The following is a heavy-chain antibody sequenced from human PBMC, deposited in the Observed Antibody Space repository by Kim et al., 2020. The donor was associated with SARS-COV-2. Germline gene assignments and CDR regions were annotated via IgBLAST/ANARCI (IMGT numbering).Heavy chain of an antibody. CDR1: GFTFGDYA. J-gene: IGHJ4*02. V-gene: IGHV3-9*01. CDR2: ISWNSGSI. D-gene: IGHD6-19*01. CDR3: AKDKGSSGWYSDY. Sequence: GGSLRLSCAASGFTFGDYAMHWVRQAPGKGLEWVSGISWNSGSIGYADSVKGRFTISRDNAKNSLYLQMNSLRAEDTALYYCAKDKGSSGWYSDYWGQGTLVTVSS.